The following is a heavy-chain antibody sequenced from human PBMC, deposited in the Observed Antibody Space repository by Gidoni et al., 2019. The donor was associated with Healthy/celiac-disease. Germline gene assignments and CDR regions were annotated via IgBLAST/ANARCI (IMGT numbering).Heavy chain of an antibody. CDR1: GFTFSSYA. J-gene: IGHJ3*02. V-gene: IGHV3-23*01. D-gene: IGHD3-3*02. CDR3: AKDIIFGVVSPVPDAFDI. CDR2: ISGSGGST. Sequence: EVQLLESGGGLVQPGGSLRLSCAASGFTFSSYAMSWVRQAPGKGLEWVSAISGSGGSTYYADSVKGRFTISRDNSKNTLYLQMNSLRAEDTAVYYCAKDIIFGVVSPVPDAFDIWGQGTMVTVSS.